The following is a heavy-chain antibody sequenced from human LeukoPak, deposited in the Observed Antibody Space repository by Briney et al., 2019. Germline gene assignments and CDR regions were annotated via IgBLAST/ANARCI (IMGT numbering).Heavy chain of an antibody. V-gene: IGHV3-74*01. CDR2: ISPTGSTT. CDR3: ARGPSSNWSGLDF. Sequence: GGSLRLSCAVSGFSFSGHWMHWARQLPGKGLVWVSRISPTGSTTSYADSVKGRFTVSRDNAKNTLYLQVNNLRAEDTAVYYCARGPSSNWSGLDFWGQGAPLTVSS. CDR1: GFSFSGHW. J-gene: IGHJ4*02. D-gene: IGHD6-13*01.